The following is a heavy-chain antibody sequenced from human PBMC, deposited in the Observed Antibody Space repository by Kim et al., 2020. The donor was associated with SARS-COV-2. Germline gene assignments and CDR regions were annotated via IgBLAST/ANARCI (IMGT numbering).Heavy chain of an antibody. Sequence: RYAEKFQGRVTMTRDTCTSTAYMELSSLRSEDTAMYYCGRLRRDGYNLDYWGQGTLVTVSS. D-gene: IGHD5-12*01. J-gene: IGHJ4*02. CDR3: GRLRRDGYNLDY. V-gene: IGHV1-46*01.